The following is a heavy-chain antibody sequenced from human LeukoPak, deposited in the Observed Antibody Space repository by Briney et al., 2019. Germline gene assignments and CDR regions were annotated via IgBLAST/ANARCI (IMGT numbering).Heavy chain of an antibody. J-gene: IGHJ1*01. CDR2: IIPILGIA. CDR3: ARPDQRITMIVVVDEYFQH. D-gene: IGHD3-22*01. Sequence: SVKVSCKASGGTFSSYAISWVRQAPGQGLEWMGRIIPILGIANYAQKFQGRVTITADKSTSTAYMELSSLRSEDTAVYYCARPDQRITMIVVVDEYFQHWGQGTLVTVSS. CDR1: GGTFSSYA. V-gene: IGHV1-69*04.